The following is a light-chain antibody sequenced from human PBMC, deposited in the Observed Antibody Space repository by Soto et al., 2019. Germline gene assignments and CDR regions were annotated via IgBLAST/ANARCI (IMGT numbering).Light chain of an antibody. CDR2: LNSDGSH. CDR3: QTWGSGPWV. CDR1: SGHSSYA. V-gene: IGLV4-69*01. Sequence: QSVLTQSPSASASLGASVKLTCTLSSGHSSYAIAWHQQQPEKGPRYLMKLNSDGSHSKGDGIPDRFSGSSSAAERYLTVAGLQSEDEADYYCQTWGSGPWVFGGGTKLTVL. J-gene: IGLJ3*02.